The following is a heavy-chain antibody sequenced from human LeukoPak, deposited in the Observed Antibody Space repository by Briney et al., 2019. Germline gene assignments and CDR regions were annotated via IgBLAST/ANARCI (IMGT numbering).Heavy chain of an antibody. J-gene: IGHJ4*02. CDR3: ARSSPYYDFWSGYYRSGYFDY. V-gene: IGHV1-2*02. Sequence: ASVKVSCKASGYTFTGHYMHWVRQAPGQGLEWMGWINPNSGGTNYAQKFQGRVTMTRDTSISTAYMELSRLRSDDTAVYYCARSSPYYDFWSGYYRSGYFDYWGQGTLVTVSS. CDR1: GYTFTGHY. CDR2: INPNSGGT. D-gene: IGHD3-3*01.